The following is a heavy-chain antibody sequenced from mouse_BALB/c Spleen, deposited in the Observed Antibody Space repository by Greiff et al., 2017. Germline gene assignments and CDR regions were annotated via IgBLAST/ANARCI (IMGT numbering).Heavy chain of an antibody. Sequence: QVQLQQSGAELMKPGASVKISCKATGYTFSSYWIEWVKQRPGHGLEWIGEILPGSGSTNYNETFKGKATFTADTSSNTAYMQLSSLTSEDSAVYYCARPYGELGAMDYWGQGTSVTVSS. D-gene: IGHD2-13*01. CDR2: ILPGSGST. V-gene: IGHV1-9*01. CDR3: ARPYGELGAMDY. CDR1: GYTFSSYW. J-gene: IGHJ4*01.